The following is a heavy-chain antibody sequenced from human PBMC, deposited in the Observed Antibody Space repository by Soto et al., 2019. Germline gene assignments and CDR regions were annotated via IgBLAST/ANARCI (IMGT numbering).Heavy chain of an antibody. CDR1: GYSFTSYW. Sequence: GESLKISCKGSGYSFTSYWVSWVRQMPGKGLEWMGRIDPSDSYTNYNPSLKSRVTISVDTSKNQFSLKLSSVTAADTAVYYCARLQTQPIWGQGTLVTVSS. V-gene: IGHV5-10-1*01. CDR3: ARLQTQPI. D-gene: IGHD4-4*01. CDR2: IDPSDSYT. J-gene: IGHJ4*02.